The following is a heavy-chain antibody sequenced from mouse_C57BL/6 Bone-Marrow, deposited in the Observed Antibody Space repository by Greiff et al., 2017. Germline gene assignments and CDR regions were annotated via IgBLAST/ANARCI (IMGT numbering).Heavy chain of an antibody. Sequence: VKLQQSGAELVKPGASVKLSCKASGYTFTSYWMQWVKQRPGQGLEWIGEIDPSDSYTNYNQKFKGKATLTVDTSSSTAYMQLSSLTSEDSAVYYCARSRWLLIFDYWGQGTTLTVSS. CDR1: GYTFTSYW. CDR2: IDPSDSYT. J-gene: IGHJ2*01. D-gene: IGHD2-3*01. CDR3: ARSRWLLIFDY. V-gene: IGHV1-50*01.